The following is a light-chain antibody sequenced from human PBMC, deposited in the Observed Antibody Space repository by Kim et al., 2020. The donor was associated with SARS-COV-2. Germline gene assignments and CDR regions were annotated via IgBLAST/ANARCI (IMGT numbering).Light chain of an antibody. V-gene: IGKV3-20*01. CDR2: EAS. CDR3: QQYGSSPYT. CDR1: KQGIRNY. J-gene: IGKJ2*01. Sequence: PGERAALTSRASKQGIRNYLAWYQQKPGQAPRLLIYEASSLATGIPDRFSGSGSGTEFILTISRLEPEDFAVYYCQQYGSSPYTFGQGTKLEI.